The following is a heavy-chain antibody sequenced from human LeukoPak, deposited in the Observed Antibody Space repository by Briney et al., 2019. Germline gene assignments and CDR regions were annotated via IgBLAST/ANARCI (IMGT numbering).Heavy chain of an antibody. D-gene: IGHD3-22*01. CDR1: GGSVSSGSYY. CDR2: IYYSGST. V-gene: IGHV4-61*01. J-gene: IGHJ6*02. CDR3: ARDPYHYYDSSGYYYYGMDA. Sequence: SETLSLTCTVSGGSVSSGSYYWSWIRQPPGKGLEWIGYIYYSGSTNYNPSLKSRVTISVDTSKNQFSLKLSSVTAADTAVYYCARDPYHYYDSSGYYYYGMDAWGQGTTVTVSS.